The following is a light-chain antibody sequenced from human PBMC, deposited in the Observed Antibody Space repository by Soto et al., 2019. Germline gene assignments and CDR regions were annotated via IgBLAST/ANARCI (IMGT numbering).Light chain of an antibody. J-gene: IGKJ1*01. CDR2: DTS. CDR1: QRVSGGF. CDR3: QQYGSSAS. V-gene: IGKV3D-20*01. Sequence: DIVLTQSPATLSLSPGERATLYYGASQRVSGGFLAWYQQKPGLAPRLILYDTSFRATGIPDRFSGSGSGTDFTLTISRLDPEDFAVYYCQQYGSSASFGQGTKVDIK.